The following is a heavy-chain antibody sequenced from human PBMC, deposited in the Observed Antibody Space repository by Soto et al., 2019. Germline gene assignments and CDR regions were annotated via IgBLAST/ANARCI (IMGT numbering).Heavy chain of an antibody. D-gene: IGHD2-21*02. J-gene: IGHJ6*02. V-gene: IGHV4-59*01. CDR3: ARDLWGYCGTDCYPLDV. CDR2: MYNTGST. CDR1: GGSISRYY. Sequence: QVQLQESGPGLVKPSETLSLTCTVSGGSISRYYWSWIPQPPGKGLEWIGYMYNTGSTVYNPSFKSRVTISVDTSKNQFSLKLNSVTAADTAVYYCARDLWGYCGTDCYPLDVWGQGTTVTVSS.